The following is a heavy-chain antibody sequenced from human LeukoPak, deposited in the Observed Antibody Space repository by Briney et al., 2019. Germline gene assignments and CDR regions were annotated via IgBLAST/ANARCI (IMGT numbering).Heavy chain of an antibody. J-gene: IGHJ3*02. V-gene: IGHV4-4*07. CDR2: IYTSGST. Sequence: PSETPSLTCTVSGGSISSYYWSWIRQPAGKGLEWIGRIYTSGSTNYNPSLKSRVTMSVDTSKNQFSLKLSSVTAADTAVYYCARDQGGSWYQDAFDIWGQGTMVTVSP. D-gene: IGHD6-13*01. CDR3: ARDQGGSWYQDAFDI. CDR1: GGSISSYY.